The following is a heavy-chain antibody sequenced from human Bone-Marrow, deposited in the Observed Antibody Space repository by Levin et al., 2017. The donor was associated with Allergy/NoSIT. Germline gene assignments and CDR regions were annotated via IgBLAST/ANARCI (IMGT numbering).Heavy chain of an antibody. CDR2: IFYSGST. D-gene: IGHD3-10*01. V-gene: IGHV4-59*01. Sequence: SPTLSLPCTVSGGSIRGSYWSWVRQPPGKGLEWVGHIFYSGSTNYNPSLQSRVTISINTSKTQFSLTLTSVTAADTAFSYCARSVAGEVDYWGHGTLVTVSS. CDR1: GGSIRGSY. CDR3: ARSVAGEVDY. J-gene: IGHJ4*01.